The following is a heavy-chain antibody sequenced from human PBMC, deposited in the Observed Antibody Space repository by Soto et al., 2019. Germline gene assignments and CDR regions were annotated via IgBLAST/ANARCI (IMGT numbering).Heavy chain of an antibody. Sequence: GGSLRLSCAASGFTFSYYWMSWVRQAPGKGLEWVANIKEDGTEKYYVDSVKGRFTISRDDAKNSLFLQMNSLRAEDTAVYYCGRATYSRALAQRIDYWGQGTLVTVSS. CDR3: GRATYSRALAQRIDY. CDR1: GFTFSYYW. D-gene: IGHD6-19*01. CDR2: IKEDGTEK. V-gene: IGHV3-7*01. J-gene: IGHJ4*02.